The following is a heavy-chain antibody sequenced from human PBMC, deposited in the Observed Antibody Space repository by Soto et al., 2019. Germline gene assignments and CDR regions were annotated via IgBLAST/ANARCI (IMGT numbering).Heavy chain of an antibody. CDR3: AHKGGGDRILDY. Sequence: QITLKESGPTLVKPTQTLTLTCTFSGFSLSASGVGVGWIRQPPGKALEWLAIIYWDDAKHYSPSLKSSLTITKDPPKNQVVLTMTNMDPVDTATYSCAHKGGGDRILDYWGQGTLVTVSS. V-gene: IGHV2-5*02. J-gene: IGHJ4*02. D-gene: IGHD3-16*01. CDR2: IYWDDAK. CDR1: GFSLSASGVG.